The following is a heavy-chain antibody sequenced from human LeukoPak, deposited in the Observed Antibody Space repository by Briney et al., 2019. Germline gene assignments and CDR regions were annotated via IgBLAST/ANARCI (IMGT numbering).Heavy chain of an antibody. Sequence: SGPALVKPTQTLTLTCTFSGFSLSTSGMCVSWIRQPPGKALEWLARIDWDDDKYYSTSLKTRLTISKDTSKNQVVLTMTNMDPVDTATYYCARSGSGPLGATNWFDPWGQGTLVTVSS. D-gene: IGHD6-19*01. CDR2: IDWDDDK. J-gene: IGHJ5*02. CDR1: GFSLSTSGMC. CDR3: ARSGSGPLGATNWFDP. V-gene: IGHV2-70*11.